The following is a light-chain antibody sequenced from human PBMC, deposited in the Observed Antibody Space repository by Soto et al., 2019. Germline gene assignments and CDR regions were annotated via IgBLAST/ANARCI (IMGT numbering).Light chain of an antibody. CDR2: DNN. V-gene: IGLV1-51*01. CDR1: SANIGNNY. CDR3: GTWDSSLSAGV. J-gene: IGLJ1*01. Sequence: SVLTKPPSVSVAPGQKVTISCSGSSANIGNNYVSWYQQLPGTAPKLLIYDNNKRPSGIPDRFSASKSGTSATLGITGLQTGDEADYYCGTWDSSLSAGVFGTGTKVTVL.